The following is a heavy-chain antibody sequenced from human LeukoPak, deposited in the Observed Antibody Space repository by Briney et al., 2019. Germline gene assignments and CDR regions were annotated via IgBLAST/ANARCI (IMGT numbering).Heavy chain of an antibody. CDR3: ARDHHISWFGELLAGNDY. J-gene: IGHJ4*02. V-gene: IGHV1-18*01. CDR1: AYTFTIYG. D-gene: IGHD3-10*01. Sequence: ASVKVSCKASAYTFTIYGISWVRQAPGQELEWMGWISAYNGNTNYAQKLQGRVTMTTDTSTSTAYMELRSLRSDDTAVYYCARDHHISWFGELLAGNDYWGQGTLVTVSS. CDR2: ISAYNGNT.